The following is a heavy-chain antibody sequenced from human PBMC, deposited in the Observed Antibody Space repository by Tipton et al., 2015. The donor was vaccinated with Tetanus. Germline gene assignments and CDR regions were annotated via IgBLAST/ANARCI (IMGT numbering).Heavy chain of an antibody. Sequence: GLVKPSETLSLTCTVSGGSVRGGDYSWNWIRQPPGKGLEWLAYVSYSGRTNSNYSLKSRITVSLDASKNQFSLRLTSVTAADTAVYYCARHPPPYYYGSGSYLDYWGQGTPVTVSS. CDR3: ARHPPPYYYGSGSYLDY. D-gene: IGHD3-10*01. V-gene: IGHV4-61*08. CDR2: VSYSGRT. CDR1: GGSVRGGDYS. J-gene: IGHJ4*02.